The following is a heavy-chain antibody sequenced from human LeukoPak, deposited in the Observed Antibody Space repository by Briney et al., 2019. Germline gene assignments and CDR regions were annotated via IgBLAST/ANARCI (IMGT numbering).Heavy chain of an antibody. CDR1: GYTFTSYG. CDR3: ARDGLYYDSSGYYWERVYNWFDP. D-gene: IGHD3-22*01. Sequence: GASVKVSCKASGYTFTSYGISWVRQAPGQGLEWMGWISAYNGNTNYAQKLQGRVTMTTDTSTSTAYMELRSLRSDDTAVYYCARDGLYYDSSGYYWERVYNWFDPWGQGTLVTVSS. J-gene: IGHJ5*02. CDR2: ISAYNGNT. V-gene: IGHV1-18*01.